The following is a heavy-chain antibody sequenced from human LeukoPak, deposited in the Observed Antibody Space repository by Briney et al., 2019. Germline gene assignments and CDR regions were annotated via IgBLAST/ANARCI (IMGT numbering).Heavy chain of an antibody. CDR1: GYTFTSYD. V-gene: IGHV1-8*01. CDR3: ARGEPGPREIDY. D-gene: IGHD1-14*01. CDR2: MNPNSGNT. Sequence: ASVKVSCKASGYTFTSYDINWVRQATGQGLEWMGWMNPNSGNTGYAQKFQGRVTMTRNTSISTAYMELSSLRSEDTAVYYCARGEPGPREIDYGGQGTLVNGSS. J-gene: IGHJ4*02.